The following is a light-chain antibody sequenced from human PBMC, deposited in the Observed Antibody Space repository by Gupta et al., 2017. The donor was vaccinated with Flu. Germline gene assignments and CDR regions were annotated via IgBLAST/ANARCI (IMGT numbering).Light chain of an antibody. V-gene: IGKV2-28*01. Sequence: PLSLPVPPGEPASISCRSSQRLSNYLAWSLQKPGQSPQLLIYLGSNRASGVPDRFSGSGSGTDFTLKISRVEPEDVGVYYCMQGLQPPLTFGQGTKVEIK. CDR2: LGS. CDR3: MQGLQPPLT. J-gene: IGKJ1*01. CDR1: QRLSNY.